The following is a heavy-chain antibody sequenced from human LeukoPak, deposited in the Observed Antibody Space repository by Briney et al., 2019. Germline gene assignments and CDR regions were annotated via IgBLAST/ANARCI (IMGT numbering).Heavy chain of an antibody. D-gene: IGHD6-13*01. Sequence: QPGRSLRLSCAAPGFTFSSYAMHWVRQAPGKGLEWVAVISYDGSNKYYADSVKGRFTISRDNSKNTLYLQMNSLRAEDTAVYYCARDVADDSSSWYGADKNDAFDIWGQGTMVTVSS. CDR1: GFTFSSYA. CDR2: ISYDGSNK. V-gene: IGHV3-30*01. J-gene: IGHJ3*02. CDR3: ARDVADDSSSWYGADKNDAFDI.